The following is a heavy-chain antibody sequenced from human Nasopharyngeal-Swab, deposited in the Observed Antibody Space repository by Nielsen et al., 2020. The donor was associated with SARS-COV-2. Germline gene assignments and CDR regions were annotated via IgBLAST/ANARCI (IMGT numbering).Heavy chain of an antibody. V-gene: IGHV3-43*02. D-gene: IGHD2-21*02. CDR1: GFTFDDYA. Sequence: GGSLRLSCAASGFTFDDYAMHWVRQAPGKGLEWVSLISGDGGNTYYAESAKGRFTISRDNSKNSLYLRMNSLRTEDTALYYCAKAQGVATVANYYYFGMDVWGQGTTVTVSS. J-gene: IGHJ6*02. CDR3: AKAQGVATVANYYYFGMDV. CDR2: ISGDGGNT.